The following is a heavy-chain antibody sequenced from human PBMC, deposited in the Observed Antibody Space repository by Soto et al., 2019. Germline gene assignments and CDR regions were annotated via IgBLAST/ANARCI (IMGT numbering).Heavy chain of an antibody. J-gene: IGHJ6*02. Sequence: PGGSLRLSCAASGFTFSSYGMHWVRQAPGKGLEWVAVIWYDGSNKYYADSVKGRFAISRDNSKNTLYLQMNSLRAEDTAVYYCARDWLGTYYGMDVWVQGTTVTVSS. CDR1: GFTFSSYG. CDR3: ARDWLGTYYGMDV. CDR2: IWYDGSNK. D-gene: IGHD1-1*01. V-gene: IGHV3-33*01.